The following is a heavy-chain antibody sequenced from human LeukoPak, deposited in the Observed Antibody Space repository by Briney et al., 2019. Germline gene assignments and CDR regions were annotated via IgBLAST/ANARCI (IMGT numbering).Heavy chain of an antibody. CDR3: ARHGGLTESSGYLYYLDY. D-gene: IGHD3-22*01. J-gene: IGHJ4*02. V-gene: IGHV4-59*08. CDR1: GGSIFSYY. Sequence: PSETLSLTCSVSGGSIFSYYWSCIGHPPGRALEWLGYIYFSLYPSYHPSLISPLTMSVDMCRHQLSLELTSVAAADTAVYYCARHGGLTESSGYLYYLDYWGQGTLVTVSS. CDR2: IYFSLYP.